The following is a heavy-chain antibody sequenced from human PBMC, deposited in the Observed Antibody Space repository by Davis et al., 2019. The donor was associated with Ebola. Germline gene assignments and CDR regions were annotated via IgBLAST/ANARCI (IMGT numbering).Heavy chain of an antibody. D-gene: IGHD5-12*01. CDR1: GFPFSNCG. Sequence: GESLKISCAASGFPFSNCGMHWVRQAPGKGLQWVAVIWNDGSNKYYEDSVKGRFTISRDNSKDTLYLQMNSLRPEDTAVYYCARGGIVAAHRGEYYMDVWGKGTTVTVSS. J-gene: IGHJ6*03. V-gene: IGHV3-33*01. CDR3: ARGGIVAAHRGEYYMDV. CDR2: IWNDGSNK.